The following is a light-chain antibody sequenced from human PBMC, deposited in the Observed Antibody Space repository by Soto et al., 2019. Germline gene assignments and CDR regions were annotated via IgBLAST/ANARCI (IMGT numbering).Light chain of an antibody. CDR1: QTVSSN. V-gene: IGKV1-9*01. CDR2: AAS. J-gene: IGKJ2*01. Sequence: TQSPATLSVSPGERATLSCRASQTVSSNLAWYQHNPGKAPKLLIYAASTLQNGVPSSFSGSGSGTEFTLTISSLQPEDFATYYCQHLNDYRYTFGQGTKVEIK. CDR3: QHLNDYRYT.